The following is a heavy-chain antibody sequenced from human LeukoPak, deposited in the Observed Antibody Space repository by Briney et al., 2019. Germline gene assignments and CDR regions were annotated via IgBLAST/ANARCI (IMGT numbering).Heavy chain of an antibody. D-gene: IGHD1-26*01. J-gene: IGHJ5*02. Sequence: PSETLSLTCTVSGGSISSGDYYWSWIRQPAGKGLEWIGRIYTSGSTNYNPSLKGRVTMSVDTSKNQFSLKLSSVTAADTAVYYCARDLRGGSYPNWFDPWGQGTLVTVSS. CDR1: GGSISSGDYY. CDR2: IYTSGST. V-gene: IGHV4-61*02. CDR3: ARDLRGGSYPNWFDP.